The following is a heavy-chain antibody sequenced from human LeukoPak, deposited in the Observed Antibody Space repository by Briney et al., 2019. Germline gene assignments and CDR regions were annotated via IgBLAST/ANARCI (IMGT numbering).Heavy chain of an antibody. D-gene: IGHD6-13*01. CDR2: MNPNSGNT. CDR1: GYTFTSYD. J-gene: IGHJ6*02. Sequence: ASVTVSCKASGYTFTSYDINWVRQAPGQGLEWMGWMNPNSGNTGYAQKFQGRVTMTRNTSISTAYMELSSLRSEDTAVYYCAIIAESIYYYYGMDVWGQGTTVTVSS. V-gene: IGHV1-8*01. CDR3: AIIAESIYYYYGMDV.